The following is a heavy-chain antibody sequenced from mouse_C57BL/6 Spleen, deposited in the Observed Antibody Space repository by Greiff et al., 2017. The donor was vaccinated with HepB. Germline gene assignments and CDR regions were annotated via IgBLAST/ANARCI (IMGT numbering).Heavy chain of an antibody. CDR3: ARSYYDYTWFAY. Sequence: DVMLVESGGGLVQPGGSLSLSCAASGFTFTDYYMSWVRQPPGKALEWLGFIRNKANGYTTEYSASVKGRFTISRDNSQSILYLQMNALRAEDSATYYCARSYYDYTWFAYWGQGTLVTVSA. J-gene: IGHJ3*01. CDR2: IRNKANGYTT. CDR1: GFTFTDYY. D-gene: IGHD2-4*01. V-gene: IGHV7-3*01.